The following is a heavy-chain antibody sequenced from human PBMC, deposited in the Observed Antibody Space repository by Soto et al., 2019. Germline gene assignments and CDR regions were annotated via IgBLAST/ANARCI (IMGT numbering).Heavy chain of an antibody. CDR3: AALEGYRSGWYAFWYFDL. CDR2: IVVGSGNT. D-gene: IGHD6-19*01. Sequence: ASVKVSCKASGFTFTSSAVQWVRQARGQRLEWIGWIVVGSGNTNYAQKFQERVTITRDMSTSTAYMELSSLRSEDTAVYYCAALEGYRSGWYAFWYFDLWGRSPLVTGFS. V-gene: IGHV1-58*01. J-gene: IGHJ2*01. CDR1: GFTFTSSA.